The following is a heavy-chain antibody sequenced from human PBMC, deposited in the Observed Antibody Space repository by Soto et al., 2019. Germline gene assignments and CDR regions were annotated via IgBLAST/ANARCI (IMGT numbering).Heavy chain of an antibody. CDR1: SGSISSSNW. CDR2: IHHSGST. J-gene: IGHJ4*02. CDR3: ARLNSGYQPFDY. V-gene: IGHV4-4*02. D-gene: IGHD5-12*01. Sequence: PSETLSLTCAVSSGSISSSNWWTWVRQPPGKGLEWIGEIHHSGSTNYNPSLKSRVTISVDKSKSQFSLKLSSVTAADTAVYYCARLNSGYQPFDYWGQGTLVPVSS.